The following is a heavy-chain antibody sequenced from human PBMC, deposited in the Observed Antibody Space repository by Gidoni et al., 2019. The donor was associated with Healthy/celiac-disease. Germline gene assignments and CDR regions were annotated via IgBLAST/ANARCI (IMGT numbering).Heavy chain of an antibody. V-gene: IGHV3-30*01. J-gene: IGHJ5*02. CDR1: GFTFSSYA. D-gene: IGHD1-26*01. Sequence: QVQLVESGGGVVQPGRSLRLSCAASGFTFSSYAMLWVPQPPGKGLEWVAVISYDGSNKNYADSVKGRFTISRDNSKNTLYLQMNSLRAEDTAVYYCARDRFRLASPPRDSPGATRKHNWFDPWGQGTLVTVSS. CDR2: ISYDGSNK. CDR3: ARDRFRLASPPRDSPGATRKHNWFDP.